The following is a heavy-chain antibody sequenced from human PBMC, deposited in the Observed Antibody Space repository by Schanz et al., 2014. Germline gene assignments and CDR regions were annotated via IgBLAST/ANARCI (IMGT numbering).Heavy chain of an antibody. D-gene: IGHD5-18*01. J-gene: IGHJ4*02. CDR1: GFAFSSFA. CDR3: VRVSFADPRLYRGMDRDIDY. V-gene: IGHV3-21*01. CDR2: SSTSGTYM. Sequence: EVQLMESGGGLVKPGGPVRLSCVASGFAFSSFAMTWVRQAPGRGLVWVPSSSTSGTYMYIADSLKGRLTISRDDAKKSMYLQMNNLRAEDTAVYYCVRVSFADPRLYRGMDRDIDYWGQGTLVTVSS.